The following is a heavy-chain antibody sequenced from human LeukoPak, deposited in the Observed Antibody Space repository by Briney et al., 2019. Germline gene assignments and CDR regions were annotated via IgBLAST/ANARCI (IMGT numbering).Heavy chain of an antibody. CDR3: ARLLYGDYGYFDL. Sequence: PSETLSLTCTVSGGSISSYYWSWIRQPPGKGLEWIGYIYYSVSTNYNPSLKSRVTMSVDTSKNQFSLKLSSVTAADTAVYYCARLLYGDYGYFDLWGRGTLVTVSS. CDR1: GGSISSYY. D-gene: IGHD4-17*01. V-gene: IGHV4-59*12. CDR2: IYYSVST. J-gene: IGHJ2*01.